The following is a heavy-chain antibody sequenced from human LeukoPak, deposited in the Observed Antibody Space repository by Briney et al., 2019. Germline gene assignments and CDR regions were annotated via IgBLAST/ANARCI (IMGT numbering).Heavy chain of an antibody. V-gene: IGHV1-3*01. CDR1: GYTFTIYA. CDR2: INAGNGNT. J-gene: IGHJ4*02. D-gene: IGHD2-2*01. CDR3: ARGGETSWVDY. Sequence: ASVKVSCKASGYTFTIYATHWVRQAPGQRLEWMGWINAGNGNTKYSQKFQDRVTITRDTSASTAYMELNSLGSEDTAVYYCARGGETSWVDYWGQGTLVTVSS.